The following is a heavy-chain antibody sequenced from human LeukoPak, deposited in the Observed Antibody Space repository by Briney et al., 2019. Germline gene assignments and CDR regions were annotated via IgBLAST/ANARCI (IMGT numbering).Heavy chain of an antibody. CDR2: ISYVGTYK. J-gene: IGHJ4*02. D-gene: IGHD4-23*01. CDR3: ARDAYGGISGYYFDY. Sequence: PGRSLRLSCAASGFTFSNFAMHWVRQAPGKGLEWVAIISYVGTYKYYADSVKGRFTISRDNSKNTLYLQMNSLRAEDTAVYYCARDAYGGISGYYFDYWGQGALVTVSS. CDR1: GFTFSNFA. V-gene: IGHV3-30*04.